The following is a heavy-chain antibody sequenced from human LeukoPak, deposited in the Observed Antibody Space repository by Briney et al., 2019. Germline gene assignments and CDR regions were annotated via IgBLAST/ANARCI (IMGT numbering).Heavy chain of an antibody. Sequence: GGSLRLSCAAFGFTFSSYSMNWVRQAPGKGLEWVSYISSSSSTKYHADSVRGRFTISRDNAKNSLYLQMNSLRDEDTAVYYRAREYSSSSGKALDYWGQGTLVTVSS. CDR2: ISSSSSTK. V-gene: IGHV3-48*02. CDR1: GFTFSSYS. CDR3: AREYSSSSGKALDY. J-gene: IGHJ4*02. D-gene: IGHD6-6*01.